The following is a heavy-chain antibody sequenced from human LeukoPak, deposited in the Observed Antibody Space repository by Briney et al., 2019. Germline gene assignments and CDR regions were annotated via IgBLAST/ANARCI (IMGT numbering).Heavy chain of an antibody. CDR3: VRGRYHDILTGYSTDY. CDR1: GYTFTNYD. Sequence: ASVKVSCKASGYTFTNYDINWVRQATGQGLEWMGWMNAKSGNTGYAQKFQGRVTMTRNTSMNTGYMELSSLRSEDTAVYYCVRGRYHDILTGYSTDYWGQGTLVTVSS. D-gene: IGHD3-9*01. J-gene: IGHJ4*02. CDR2: MNAKSGNT. V-gene: IGHV1-8*01.